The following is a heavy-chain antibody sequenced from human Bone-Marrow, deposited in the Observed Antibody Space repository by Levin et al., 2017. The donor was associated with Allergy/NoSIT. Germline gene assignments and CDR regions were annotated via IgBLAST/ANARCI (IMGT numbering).Heavy chain of an antibody. D-gene: IGHD3/OR15-3a*01. Sequence: GGSLRLSCAASGVTSSHYNMNWVRQAPGKGLEWVSSISSTGTYTHYADSVRGRFTISRANAENSLFLQMNSLRAEDTAVYYCGRTIKPSVDLWTDYYFQGVAMGFDNWGQGTPVAVSS. CDR1: GVTSSHYN. V-gene: IGHV3-21*06. CDR3: GRTIKPSVDLWTDYYFQGVAMGFDN. J-gene: IGHJ4*02. CDR2: ISSTGTYT.